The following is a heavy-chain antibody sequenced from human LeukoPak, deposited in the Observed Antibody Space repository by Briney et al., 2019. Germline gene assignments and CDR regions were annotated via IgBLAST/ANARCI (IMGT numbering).Heavy chain of an antibody. CDR2: IYYSGST. J-gene: IGHJ4*02. D-gene: IGHD3-10*01. Sequence: SETLSLTCSVSGGSISSHYWSWVRQPPGKGLEWIGYIYYSGSTNYNPSLKSRVTISVDTSKNQFSLKLSSVTAADTAVYYCARDHDGSGSSFLDYWGQGTLVTVSS. V-gene: IGHV4-59*11. CDR3: ARDHDGSGSSFLDY. CDR1: GGSISSHY.